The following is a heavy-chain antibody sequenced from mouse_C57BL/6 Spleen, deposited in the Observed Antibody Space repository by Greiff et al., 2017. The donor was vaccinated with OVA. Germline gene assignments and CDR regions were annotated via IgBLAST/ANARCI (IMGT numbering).Heavy chain of an antibody. Sequence: VQLQQPGTELVKPGASVKLSCKASGYTFTSYWMHWVKQRPGQGLEWIGNINPSNGGTNYNEKFKSKATLTVDKSSSTAYMQLSSLTSEDSAVYYCARSGGWEDYRDFGVWGTGTTVTVSS. V-gene: IGHV1-53*01. J-gene: IGHJ1*03. D-gene: IGHD3-3*01. CDR2: INPSNGGT. CDR1: GYTFTSYW. CDR3: ARSGGWEDYRDFGV.